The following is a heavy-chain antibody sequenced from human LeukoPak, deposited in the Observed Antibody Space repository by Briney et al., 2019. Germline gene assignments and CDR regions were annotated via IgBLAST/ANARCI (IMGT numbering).Heavy chain of an antibody. CDR1: GGSISSYY. D-gene: IGHD6-19*01. J-gene: IGHJ3*02. CDR3: AGRGQWLVDRRFAFDI. Sequence: PSETLSLTCTVSGGSISSYYWSWIRQPPGKGLEWIGYIYYSGSTNYNPSLKSRVTISVDTSKNQFSLKLSSVTAADTAVYYCAGRGQWLVDRRFAFDIWGQGTMVTVSS. CDR2: IYYSGST. V-gene: IGHV4-59*08.